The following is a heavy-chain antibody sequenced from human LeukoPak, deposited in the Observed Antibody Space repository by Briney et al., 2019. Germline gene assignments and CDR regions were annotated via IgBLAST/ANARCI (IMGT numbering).Heavy chain of an antibody. CDR3: ALYCSGGRCYPIGGAFDI. Sequence: GGSLRLSCAASGFTFSSYDMSWVRQAPGKGLEWVSAISRSGDSTYYVDSVKGRFTISRDNSKNTLYLQMNSLRAEDKAVYYCALYCSGGRCYPIGGAFDIWGRGTMVTVSS. V-gene: IGHV3-23*01. CDR2: ISRSGDST. J-gene: IGHJ3*02. D-gene: IGHD2-15*01. CDR1: GFTFSSYD.